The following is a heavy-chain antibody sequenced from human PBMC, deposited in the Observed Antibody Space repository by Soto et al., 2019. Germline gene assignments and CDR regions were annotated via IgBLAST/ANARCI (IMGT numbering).Heavy chain of an antibody. J-gene: IGHJ4*02. CDR3: AKRPLLLSSGSGGYIDY. CDR2: ITGSGGNT. Sequence: EVQLLESGGGLVQPGGSLRLSFAASGFTFSSSAMTWVRQAPGKGLEWVYSITGSGGNTYYADSVKGRFTISRDNSKNTLYLPMNSLRGEDSAVYYCAKRPLLLSSGSGGYIDYWGQGTLVTVSS. CDR1: GFTFSSSA. D-gene: IGHD3-10*01. V-gene: IGHV3-23*01.